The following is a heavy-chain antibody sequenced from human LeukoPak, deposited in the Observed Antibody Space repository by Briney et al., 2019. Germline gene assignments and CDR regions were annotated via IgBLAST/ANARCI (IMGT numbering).Heavy chain of an antibody. Sequence: GRSLRLSCAASGFNFRICAMHWVRQAPGKGLEWVAVISDDGNNKYYADSVKGRFAISRDNSRNTFYLQMDSLRAEDTAVYYCARDQDGYDILTGGAFDIWGQGTMVTVSS. CDR1: GFNFRICA. V-gene: IGHV3-30*09. CDR3: ARDQDGYDILTGGAFDI. CDR2: ISDDGNNK. J-gene: IGHJ3*02. D-gene: IGHD3-9*01.